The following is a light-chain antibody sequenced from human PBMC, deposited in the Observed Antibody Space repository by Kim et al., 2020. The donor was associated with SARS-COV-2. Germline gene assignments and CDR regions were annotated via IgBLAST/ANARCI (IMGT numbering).Light chain of an antibody. CDR1: QSVSSN. V-gene: IGKV3-15*01. Sequence: EIVMTQSPATLSVSPGEGATLSCRASQSVSSNLAWYHQKPGQAPRLLIYGASTRATGIPDRFSGSGSGTEFTLTISSLESEDFAVYYCLQYNHWPKTFGQGAKVDIK. CDR3: LQYNHWPKT. J-gene: IGKJ1*01. CDR2: GAS.